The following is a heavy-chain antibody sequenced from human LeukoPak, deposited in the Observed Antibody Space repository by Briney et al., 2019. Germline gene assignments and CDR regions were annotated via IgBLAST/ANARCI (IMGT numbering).Heavy chain of an antibody. CDR2: IYPRDSDT. V-gene: IGHV5-51*01. Sequence: GESLKISLKGSGYSFTTYWNGWVRQMPGQGLEWMGIIYPRDSDTRYSPSFQGQVTISADKSNTTTYLQWSSLKATSTASTSCARPYNYDSTGYYQYDAFDIWGQGTMVSVS. CDR1: GYSFTTYW. CDR3: ARPYNYDSTGYYQYDAFDI. D-gene: IGHD3-22*01. J-gene: IGHJ3*02.